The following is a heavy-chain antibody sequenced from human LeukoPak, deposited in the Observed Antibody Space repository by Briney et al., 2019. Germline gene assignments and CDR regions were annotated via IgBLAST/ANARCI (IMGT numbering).Heavy chain of an antibody. V-gene: IGHV4-61*02. D-gene: IGHD1-26*01. J-gene: IGHJ3*02. CDR1: GGSISSGSYY. CDR2: IYTSGST. Sequence: SETLSLTCTVSGGSISSGSYYWSWIRQPAGKGLEWIGRIYTSGSTNYNPSLKSRVTISLNTSKNQFSLKLSSVTAADTAMYYCARRATTALRTFDIWGQGTMVTVSS. CDR3: ARRATTALRTFDI.